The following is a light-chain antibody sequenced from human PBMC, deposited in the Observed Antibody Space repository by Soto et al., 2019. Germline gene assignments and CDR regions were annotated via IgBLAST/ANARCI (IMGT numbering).Light chain of an antibody. CDR2: AVS. V-gene: IGKV1-17*01. CDR1: QDIGKD. Sequence: DIQMTQSPSSVSAAVGDRVTITCRASQDIGKDLGWFQQKPGKAPRRLIYAVSTLESGVPSRFSGSGSGRQLTLTISSLQPEDFAAYFCLQNKSFPFTVGQGTKVDIK. CDR3: LQNKSFPFT. J-gene: IGKJ2*01.